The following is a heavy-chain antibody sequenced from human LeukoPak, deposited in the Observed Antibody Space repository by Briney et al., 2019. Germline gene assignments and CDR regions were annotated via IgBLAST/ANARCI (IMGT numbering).Heavy chain of an antibody. CDR1: GFTFSSYS. CDR2: IPYDGSNK. Sequence: GGSLRLSCAASGFTFSSYSMNWVRQAPGKGLDWVALIPYDGSNKYYADSVKGRFTVSRDNSKNTLYLQMNSLRAEDTAVYYCVRGAYSSSWLNFDYWGQGTLVTVSS. D-gene: IGHD6-13*01. CDR3: VRGAYSSSWLNFDY. J-gene: IGHJ4*02. V-gene: IGHV3-30*03.